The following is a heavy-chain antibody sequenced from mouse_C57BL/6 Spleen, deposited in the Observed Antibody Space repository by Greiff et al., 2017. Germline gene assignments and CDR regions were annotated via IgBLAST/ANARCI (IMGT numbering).Heavy chain of an antibody. CDR1: GFTFSDYG. D-gene: IGHD2-3*01. Sequence: EVQLVASGGGLVKPGGSLKLSCAASGFTFSDYGMHWVRQAPEKGMEWVAYISSGSSTIYYADTVKGRFNISRDNAKNTLFLQMTSLRSEDTAMYYCARDDGYSFAYWGQGTLVTVSA. CDR2: ISSGSSTI. V-gene: IGHV5-17*01. CDR3: ARDDGYSFAY. J-gene: IGHJ3*01.